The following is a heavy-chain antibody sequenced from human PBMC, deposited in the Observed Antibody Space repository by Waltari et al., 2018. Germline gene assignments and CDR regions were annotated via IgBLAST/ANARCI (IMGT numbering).Heavy chain of an antibody. Sequence: EVQLLESGGGLVQPGGSLRLSCAASGFTFSSYAMTWFRQAPGKGLEWVSAISGSGGSTYYADSVKGRFTISRDNSKNTLYLQMNSLRAEDTAVYYCAKCCVVTAMPSAYWGQGTLVTVSS. D-gene: IGHD2-21*02. CDR2: ISGSGGST. J-gene: IGHJ4*02. CDR1: GFTFSSYA. V-gene: IGHV3-23*01. CDR3: AKCCVVTAMPSAY.